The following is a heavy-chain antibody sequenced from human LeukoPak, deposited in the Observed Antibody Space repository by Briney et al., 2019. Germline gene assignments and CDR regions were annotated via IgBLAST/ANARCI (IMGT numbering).Heavy chain of an antibody. J-gene: IGHJ4*02. V-gene: IGHV4-61*01. Sequence: SETLSLTCTVSGGSISSGSYYWSWIRQPPGKGLEWIGYIYYSGSTNYNPSLKSRVTISVDTSKNQFSLKLSSVTAADTAVYYCARAYDSSGYLFDYWGQGTLVTVSS. CDR2: IYYSGST. D-gene: IGHD3-22*01. CDR3: ARAYDSSGYLFDY. CDR1: GGSISSGSYY.